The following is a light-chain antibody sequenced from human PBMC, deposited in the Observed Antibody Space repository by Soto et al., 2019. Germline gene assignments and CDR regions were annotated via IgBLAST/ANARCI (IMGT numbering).Light chain of an antibody. Sequence: EIVMTQSPATLSVSPGERATLSCRASQSVSSNLAWYQQKPGQAPRLLIYGASTRATGIPARFSGSGSGTEFTLTISSLQSEDFAVYYCQQYNNWPPRGTFGQGPKVDI. CDR1: QSVSSN. J-gene: IGKJ1*01. CDR3: QQYNNWPPRGT. V-gene: IGKV3-15*01. CDR2: GAS.